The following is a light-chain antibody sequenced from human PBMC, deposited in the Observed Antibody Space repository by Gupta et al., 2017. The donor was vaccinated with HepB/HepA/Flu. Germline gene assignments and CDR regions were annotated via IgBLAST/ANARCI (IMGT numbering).Light chain of an antibody. CDR1: SSNIGSNT. CDR3: AAWDDSLNGYV. Sequence: SVLTPPPSASGTPGQRVTISCSGSSSNIGSNTVNWYQQRPGTAPKLLIYNNQRPSGVPDRFAGSKSGTSASLAISGLQAEDEADYVCAAWDDSLNGYVFGTGTKVTVL. CDR2: NN. V-gene: IGLV1-44*01. J-gene: IGLJ1*01.